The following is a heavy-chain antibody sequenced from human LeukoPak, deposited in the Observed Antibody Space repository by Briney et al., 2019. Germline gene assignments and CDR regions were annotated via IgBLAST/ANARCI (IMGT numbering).Heavy chain of an antibody. V-gene: IGHV3-7*01. J-gene: IGHJ6*03. Sequence: GGSLRLSCAASGFTFSSYWMSWVRQVPGKGLEWVANIKQDGSEKYYVDSVKGRFTISRDNAKNSLYLQMNSLRAEDTAVYYCARNGPGITIFGVVYYYYYYMDVWGKGTTVTVSS. CDR1: GFTFSSYW. CDR3: ARNGPGITIFGVVYYYYYYMDV. CDR2: IKQDGSEK. D-gene: IGHD3-3*01.